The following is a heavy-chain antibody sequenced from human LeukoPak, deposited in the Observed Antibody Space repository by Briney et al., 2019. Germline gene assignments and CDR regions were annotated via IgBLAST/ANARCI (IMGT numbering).Heavy chain of an antibody. CDR3: AKGNPLDSTFDY. CDR1: GFTFSSYA. Sequence: GGSLRLSCAASGFTFSSYAMSWVRQAPGKGLEWVSAISGSGGSTYYADSVKGRFTISRDNSKNTLYLQMNSLRPDDTAVFYCAKGNPLDSTFDYWGQGTLVAVSS. V-gene: IGHV3-23*01. J-gene: IGHJ4*02. D-gene: IGHD4-11*01. CDR2: ISGSGGST.